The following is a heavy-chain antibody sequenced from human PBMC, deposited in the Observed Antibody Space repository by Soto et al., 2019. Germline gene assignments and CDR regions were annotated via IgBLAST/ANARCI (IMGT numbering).Heavy chain of an antibody. D-gene: IGHD6-19*01. CDR3: AREPSSRTSGWYFDY. CDR1: GYTFTSYA. J-gene: IGHJ4*02. V-gene: IGHV1-3*01. Sequence: KEGWASVKVSCKASGYTFTSYAMHWVRQAPGQRLEWMGWINAGNGNTKYSQKFQGRVTITRDTSASTAYMELSSLRSEDTAVYYCAREPSSRTSGWYFDYWGQGTLVTVSS. CDR2: INAGNGNT.